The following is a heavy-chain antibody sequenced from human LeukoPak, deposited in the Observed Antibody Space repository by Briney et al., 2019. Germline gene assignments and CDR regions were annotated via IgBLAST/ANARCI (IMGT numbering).Heavy chain of an antibody. Sequence: SETLSLTCSVSGGSISSYYWSWIRQPAGKGLEWIVRIYTSGSTNYNPSLKSRVTMSVDTSKNQFSLKLSSVTAADTAVYYCARSSGLKTAAATYYYYYGMDVWGQGTTVTVSS. D-gene: IGHD6-13*01. CDR2: IYTSGST. V-gene: IGHV4-4*07. CDR3: ARSSGLKTAAATYYYYYGMDV. J-gene: IGHJ6*02. CDR1: GGSISSYY.